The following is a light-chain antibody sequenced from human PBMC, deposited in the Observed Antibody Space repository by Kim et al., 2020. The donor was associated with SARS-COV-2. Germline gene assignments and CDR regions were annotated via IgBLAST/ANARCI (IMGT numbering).Light chain of an antibody. CDR2: DAS. V-gene: IGKV1-33*01. J-gene: IGKJ5*01. CDR3: QQYDNPPIT. CDR1: QDIGNY. Sequence: DIQMTQSPSSLSTSVGDRVTITCQASQDIGNYLSWYQQKQGKAPKLLIYDASNLEGGVPSRFSGSGSGTDFTFTISSLQPEDIATYYCQQYDNPPITFGQGTRRESK.